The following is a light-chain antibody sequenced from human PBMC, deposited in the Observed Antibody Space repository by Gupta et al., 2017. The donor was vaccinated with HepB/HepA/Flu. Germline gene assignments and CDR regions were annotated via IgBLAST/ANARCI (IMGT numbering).Light chain of an antibody. CDR1: FASVSTSYY. CDR3: MLYMGSGIWV. CDR2: STN. J-gene: IGLJ2*01. Sequence: QPVVTQHPSCSVSPGGTSTLPCLLRFASVSTSYYPSSYQQTPGQATRTLIDSTNTRSAGVPDRFAGSMLGNKAALTITGAQADDESDYYGMLYMGSGIWVFGGGTKLTVL. V-gene: IGLV8-61*01.